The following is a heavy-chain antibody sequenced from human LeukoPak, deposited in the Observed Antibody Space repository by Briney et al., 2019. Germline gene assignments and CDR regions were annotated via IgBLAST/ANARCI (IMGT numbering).Heavy chain of an antibody. V-gene: IGHV3-74*01. CDR2: INSDGSST. Sequence: QAGGSLRLSCAASGFTFSSYWMHWVRQAPGKGLVWVSRINSDGSSTSYADSVKGRFTISRDNAKNTLYLQMNSLRAEDTAVYYCAREWDTSNFDYWGQGTLVTVSS. J-gene: IGHJ4*02. CDR1: GFTFSSYW. CDR3: AREWDTSNFDY. D-gene: IGHD5-18*01.